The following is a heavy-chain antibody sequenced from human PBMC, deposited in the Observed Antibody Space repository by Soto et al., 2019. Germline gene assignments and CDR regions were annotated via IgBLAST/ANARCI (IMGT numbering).Heavy chain of an antibody. D-gene: IGHD5-12*01. V-gene: IGHV3-23*01. J-gene: IGHJ4*02. CDR1: RFTFSSYG. CDR3: SKRSGYQEAAYLDY. Sequence: EVPLLESGGDLVQPGGSLRLSCAVSRFTFSSYGMNWVRQAPGKGLEWVSSISDDGDSTYYADSVKGRFTISRDNSKNTLYLQMNSLRAEDTAVYYCSKRSGYQEAAYLDYWGQGTLVTVSS. CDR2: ISDDGDST.